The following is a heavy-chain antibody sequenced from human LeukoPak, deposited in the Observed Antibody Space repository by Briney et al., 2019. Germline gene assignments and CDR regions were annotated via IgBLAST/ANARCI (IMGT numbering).Heavy chain of an antibody. CDR2: IIPIFGTA. D-gene: IGHD5-18*01. Sequence: SVKVSCKASGGTFSSYAISWVRQAPGQGLDWMGGIIPIFGTANYAQKFQGRVTITADNSTSTAYMELSSLRSEDTAVYYSARGPWIQLSHFDPWGQGTLVTVSS. CDR1: GGTFSSYA. J-gene: IGHJ5*02. V-gene: IGHV1-69*06. CDR3: ARGPWIQLSHFDP.